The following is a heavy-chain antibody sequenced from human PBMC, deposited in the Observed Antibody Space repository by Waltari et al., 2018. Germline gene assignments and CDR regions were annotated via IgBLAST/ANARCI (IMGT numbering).Heavy chain of an antibody. Sequence: QLQLQESGPGLVKPSETLSLTCTVSGGSISSSSYYWGWIRQPPGKGLEWSGSIYYSGSTYYNPSLKSRVTISVDTSKNQFSRKLSSVTAADTAVYYCARSSHITGTTYYYYYYMDVWGKGTTVTISS. D-gene: IGHD1-7*01. J-gene: IGHJ6*03. CDR2: IYYSGST. V-gene: IGHV4-39*07. CDR1: GGSISSSSYY. CDR3: ARSSHITGTTYYYYYYMDV.